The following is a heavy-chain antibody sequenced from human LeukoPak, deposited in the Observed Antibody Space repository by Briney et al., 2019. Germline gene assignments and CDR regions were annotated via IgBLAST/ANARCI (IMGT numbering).Heavy chain of an antibody. CDR3: ARVRRDGWDPVGYYYYYYMDV. Sequence: PGESLKISCKGSGYTFTNYWIGWVRQMPGKGLEWMGIIYPGDSDTRYSPSFQGQVTISADKSISTAYLQWSSLKASDTAMYYCARVRRDGWDPVGYYYYYYMDVWGKGTTVTVSS. V-gene: IGHV5-51*03. D-gene: IGHD5-24*01. CDR1: GYTFTNYW. CDR2: IYPGDSDT. J-gene: IGHJ6*03.